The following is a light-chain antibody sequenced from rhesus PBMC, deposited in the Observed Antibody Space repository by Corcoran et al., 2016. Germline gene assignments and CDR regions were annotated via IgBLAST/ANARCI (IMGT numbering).Light chain of an antibody. CDR3: QQYNSAPLT. CDR2: KAY. Sequence: DIQMTQSPSSLSASVGARVTITCQASQSISSWFVWFRQKPGKAPEPRIYKAYGLDSGVPSRFRGSGSGTDFSLTISSLQPEDFATYYCQQYNSAPLTFGGGTKVELK. V-gene: IGKV1-16*01. CDR1: QSISSW. J-gene: IGKJ4*01.